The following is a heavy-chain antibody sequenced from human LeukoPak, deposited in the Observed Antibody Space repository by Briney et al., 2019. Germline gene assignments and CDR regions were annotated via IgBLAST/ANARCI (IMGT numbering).Heavy chain of an antibody. D-gene: IGHD2-2*02. CDR2: INPNSGGT. J-gene: IGHJ5*02. Sequence: ASVKVSCKASGYTFTGYYMHWVRQAPGQGLEWMGWINPNSGGTNYAQKFQGRVTMTRDTSISTAYMELSRLRSDDTAVYYCARERGRCSSTSCYTGSWFDPWGQGTLVTVSS. CDR3: ARERGRCSSTSCYTGSWFDP. CDR1: GYTFTGYY. V-gene: IGHV1-2*02.